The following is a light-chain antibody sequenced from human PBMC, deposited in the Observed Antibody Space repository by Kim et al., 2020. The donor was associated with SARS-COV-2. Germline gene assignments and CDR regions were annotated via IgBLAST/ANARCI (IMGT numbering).Light chain of an antibody. CDR1: QDISNF. Sequence: DIQMTQSPSSLSASVGDRVTITCQASQDISNFLNWYQQKPGKAPKLLIYDASNLETGVPSRFSGSGSGTEYTFTISSLQPEDTATYYCQEYDTVLPHTFGQETKLEIK. V-gene: IGKV1-33*01. CDR2: DAS. CDR3: QEYDTVLPHT. J-gene: IGKJ2*01.